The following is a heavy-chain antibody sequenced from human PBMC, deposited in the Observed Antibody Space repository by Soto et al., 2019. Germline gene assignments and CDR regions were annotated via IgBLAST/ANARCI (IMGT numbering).Heavy chain of an antibody. CDR2: ISSSSSYI. CDR1: GFTFSGYS. V-gene: IGHV3-21*01. Sequence: EVQLVESGGGLVKPGGSLRLSCAASGFTFSGYSMNWVRQAPGKGLEWVSSISSSSSYIYYADSVKGRFTISRDNAKNSLYLQMNSLRAEDTAVYYCARELRDYGDYYGMDVWGQGTTVTVSS. CDR3: ARELRDYGDYYGMDV. D-gene: IGHD4-17*01. J-gene: IGHJ6*02.